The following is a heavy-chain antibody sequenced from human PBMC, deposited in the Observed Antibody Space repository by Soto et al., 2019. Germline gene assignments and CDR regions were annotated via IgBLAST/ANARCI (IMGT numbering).Heavy chain of an antibody. CDR3: GRKGGRDGYNYDY. J-gene: IGHJ4*02. Sequence: SETLSLTCTVSGGSISSYYWSWIRQPPGKGLEWIGYIYYSGSTNYNPSLKSRVTISVDTSKNQFSLKLSSVTAADTAVYYCGRKGGRDGYNYDYWGQGTLVTVSS. CDR1: GGSISSYY. V-gene: IGHV4-59*01. D-gene: IGHD5-12*01. CDR2: IYYSGST.